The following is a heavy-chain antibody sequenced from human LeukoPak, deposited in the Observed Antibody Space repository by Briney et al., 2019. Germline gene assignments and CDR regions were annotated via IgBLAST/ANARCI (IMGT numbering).Heavy chain of an antibody. CDR2: ISYDGSNK. CDR3: ARDDHRDGYNLVY. V-gene: IGHV3-30*03. J-gene: IGHJ4*02. D-gene: IGHD5-24*01. Sequence: PGGSLRLSCAASGFTFSSYGMHWVRQAPGKGLEWVAVISYDGSNKYYADSVKGRFTISRDNSKNTLYLQMNSLRAEDTAVYYCARDDHRDGYNLVYWGQGTLVTVSS. CDR1: GFTFSSYG.